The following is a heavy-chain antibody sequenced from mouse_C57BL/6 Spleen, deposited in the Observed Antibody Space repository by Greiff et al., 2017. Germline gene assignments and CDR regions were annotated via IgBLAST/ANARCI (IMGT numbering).Heavy chain of an antibody. CDR3: ARSPYYGSRGYYAMDY. CDR2: IYPGDGDT. V-gene: IGHV1-82*01. J-gene: IGHJ4*01. D-gene: IGHD1-1*01. CDR1: GYAFSSSW. Sequence: QVQLKQSGPELVKPGASVKISCKASGYAFSSSWMNWVKQRPGKGLEWIGRIYPGDGDTNYNGKFKGKATLTAANSSSTAYMQLSSLTSEASAVYFCARSPYYGSRGYYAMDYWGQGTSVTVSS.